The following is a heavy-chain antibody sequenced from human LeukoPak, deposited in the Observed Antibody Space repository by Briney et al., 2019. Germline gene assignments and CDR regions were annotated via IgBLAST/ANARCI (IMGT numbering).Heavy chain of an antibody. CDR3: ASLSTIFGYYYGMDI. CDR1: GGSISSYY. J-gene: IGHJ6*02. Sequence: SETLSLTCTVSGGSISSYYWSWIRQPPGKGLEWIGYIYYSGSTNYNPSLKSRVTISVDTSKNQFSLKLSSVTAADTAVYYCASLSTIFGYYYGMDIWGQGTTVTVSS. V-gene: IGHV4-59*08. D-gene: IGHD3-3*01. CDR2: IYYSGST.